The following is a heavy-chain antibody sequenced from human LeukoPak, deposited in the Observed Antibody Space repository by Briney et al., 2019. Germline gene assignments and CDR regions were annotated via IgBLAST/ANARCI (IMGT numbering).Heavy chain of an antibody. CDR3: AKDHRPMTTVTTLGY. CDR1: GFTFSHYG. V-gene: IGHV3-23*01. D-gene: IGHD4-17*01. Sequence: PTGGSLRLSCAASGFTFSHYGMHWVRQAPGRGLEWVSAISGSGGSTYYADSVKGRFTISRDNSKNTLYLQMNSLRAEDTAVYYCAKDHRPMTTVTTLGYWGQGTLVTVSS. J-gene: IGHJ4*02. CDR2: ISGSGGST.